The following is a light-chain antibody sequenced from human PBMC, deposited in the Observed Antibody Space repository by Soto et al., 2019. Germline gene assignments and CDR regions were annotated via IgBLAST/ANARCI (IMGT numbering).Light chain of an antibody. J-gene: IGKJ1*01. CDR2: AAS. CDR3: QQSYSTPWT. Sequence: DIQMTQSTSCLSASVGDRVTITYRASQSISSYLNWYQQKPGKAPKLLIYAASSLQSGVPSRFSGSGSGTDFTLTISSLQPEDFATYYCQQSYSTPWTFGQGTKVEIK. CDR1: QSISSY. V-gene: IGKV1-39*01.